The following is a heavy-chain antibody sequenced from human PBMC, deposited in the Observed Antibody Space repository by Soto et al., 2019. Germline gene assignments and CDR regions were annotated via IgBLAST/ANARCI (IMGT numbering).Heavy chain of an antibody. CDR1: GYTFTSYA. D-gene: IGHD3-22*01. Sequence: ASVKVSCKASGYTFTSYAMHWVRQAPGQRLEWMGWINAGNGNTKYSQKFQGRVTITRDTSASTAYMELSSLRSEDTAVYYCARVGTYYYDSSGYYPFDYWGQGTLVTVSS. CDR2: INAGNGNT. CDR3: ARVGTYYYDSSGYYPFDY. V-gene: IGHV1-3*01. J-gene: IGHJ4*02.